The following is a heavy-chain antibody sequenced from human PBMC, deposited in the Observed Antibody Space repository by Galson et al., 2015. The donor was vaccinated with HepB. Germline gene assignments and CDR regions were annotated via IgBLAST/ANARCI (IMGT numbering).Heavy chain of an antibody. CDR2: ISSSSSYI. CDR3: ARQSGGYCSSTSCYSPRYYYYYMDV. D-gene: IGHD2-2*02. V-gene: IGHV3-21*01. Sequence: LSLSCAASGFTFSSYSMNWVRQAPGKGLEWVSSISSSSSYIYYADSVKGRFTISRDNAKNSLYLQMNSLRAEDTAVYYCARQSGGYCSSTSCYSPRYYYYYMDVWGKGTTITVSS. J-gene: IGHJ6*03. CDR1: GFTFSSYS.